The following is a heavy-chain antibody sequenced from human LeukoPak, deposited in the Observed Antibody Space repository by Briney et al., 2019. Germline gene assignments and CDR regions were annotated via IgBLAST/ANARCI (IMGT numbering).Heavy chain of an antibody. Sequence: GGSLRLSCAASGFTFSSYAMSWVRQAPGKGLEWVSAISGSGNSTYYADSVKGRFTISRDNSKNTLYLQMNSLRAEDTAVYYCAKDRDSAVYSGIFDSRGQGALVTVSS. J-gene: IGHJ4*02. D-gene: IGHD3-10*01. CDR1: GFTFSSYA. CDR3: AKDRDSAVYSGIFDS. V-gene: IGHV3-23*01. CDR2: ISGSGNST.